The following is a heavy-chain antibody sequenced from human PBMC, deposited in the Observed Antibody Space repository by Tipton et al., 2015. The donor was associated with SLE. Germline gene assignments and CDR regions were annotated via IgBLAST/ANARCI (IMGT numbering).Heavy chain of an antibody. CDR2: VNHGGSA. CDR3: ARKFVDTTMAIDY. Sequence: GLVKPSETLSLSCAVYGGSFSGYYCSWIRQSPGKGLEWIGDVNHGGSANYNPSLKSRITLSVDTSKNQFSLKMSSVTAADMAVYYCARKFVDTTMAIDYWGQGTLVTVSS. D-gene: IGHD5-18*01. V-gene: IGHV4-34*01. J-gene: IGHJ4*02. CDR1: GGSFSGYY.